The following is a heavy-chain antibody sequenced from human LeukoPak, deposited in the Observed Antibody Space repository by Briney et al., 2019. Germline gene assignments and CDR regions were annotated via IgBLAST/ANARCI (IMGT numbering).Heavy chain of an antibody. V-gene: IGHV1-24*01. CDR1: GYTLTELS. J-gene: IGHJ3*02. CDR3: ATDVHIAAAGTEAFDI. D-gene: IGHD6-13*01. CDR2: FDPEDGET. Sequence: AASVKVSCKVSGYTLTELSMYWVRQAPGKGLEWMGGFDPEDGETIYAQKFQGRVTMTEDTSTDTAYMELSSLRSEDTAVYYCATDVHIAAAGTEAFDIWGQGTMVTVSS.